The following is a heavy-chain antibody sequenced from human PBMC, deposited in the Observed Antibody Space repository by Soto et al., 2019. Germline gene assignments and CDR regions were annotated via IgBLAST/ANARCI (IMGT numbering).Heavy chain of an antibody. J-gene: IGHJ5*02. D-gene: IGHD1-26*01. V-gene: IGHV3-23*01. CDR2: ISGSGFKK. CDR1: GFIFENFG. Sequence: PGGSLRLSCAASGFIFENFGMSWVRQAPGKGLEWISSISGSGFKKYYADSVKGRFTISRDNSKSTLYLELNNLSAEDTAVYHCANNQCVELVPLVTVDWLDPWGQGSVVTVSS. CDR3: ANNQCVELVPLVTVDWLDP.